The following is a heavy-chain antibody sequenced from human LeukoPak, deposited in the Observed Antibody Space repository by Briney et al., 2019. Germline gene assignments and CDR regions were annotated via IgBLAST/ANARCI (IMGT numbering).Heavy chain of an antibody. CDR2: INPNSGGT. Sequence: GASVKVSCKASGYTFTGYYMHWVRQAPGQGLEWMGWINPNSGGTNYAQKFQGRVTMTRDTSISTAYMELSRLRSDDTAVYYCARDVPVPYGDSHDHYYYYGMDVWGQGTTVTVSS. CDR3: ARDVPVPYGDSHDHYYYYGMDV. V-gene: IGHV1-2*02. D-gene: IGHD4-17*01. CDR1: GYTFTGYY. J-gene: IGHJ6*02.